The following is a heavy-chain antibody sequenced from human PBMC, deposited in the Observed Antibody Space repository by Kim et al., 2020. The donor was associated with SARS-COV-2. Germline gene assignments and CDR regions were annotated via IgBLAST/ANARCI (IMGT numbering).Heavy chain of an antibody. J-gene: IGHJ4*02. Sequence: VKGRFTISRDNTKNTLYLQMHSLRAEDTAVYYCARDPGGDYYGSGSPVVWGQGTLVTVSS. V-gene: IGHV3-11*06. D-gene: IGHD3-10*01. CDR3: ARDPGGDYYGSGSPVV.